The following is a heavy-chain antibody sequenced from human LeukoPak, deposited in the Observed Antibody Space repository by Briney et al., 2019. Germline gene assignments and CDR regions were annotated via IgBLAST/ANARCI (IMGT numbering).Heavy chain of an antibody. J-gene: IGHJ3*02. Sequence: ASVKVSCKASGYTFTGYYMHWVRQAPGQGLEWMGWINPNSGGTNYAQKFQGRVTMTRDTSISTAYMELSRLRSDDTAVYYCARGLDNVVVPAAHIWGKGTMVTVSS. D-gene: IGHD2-2*01. V-gene: IGHV1-2*02. CDR3: ARGLDNVVVPAAHI. CDR1: GYTFTGYY. CDR2: INPNSGGT.